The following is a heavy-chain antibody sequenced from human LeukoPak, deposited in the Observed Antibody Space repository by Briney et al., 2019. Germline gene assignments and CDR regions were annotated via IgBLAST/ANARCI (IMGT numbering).Heavy chain of an antibody. CDR2: INHSGST. D-gene: IGHD3-22*01. CDR3: ARSPVSDSSGREPFDI. V-gene: IGHV4-34*01. Sequence: PSETLSLTCAVYGGSFSGYYWSWIRQPPGKGLEWIREINHSGSTNYNPSLKSRVTISVDTSKNQFSLKLSSVTAADTAVYYCARSPVSDSSGREPFDIWGQGTMVTVSS. CDR1: GGSFSGYY. J-gene: IGHJ3*02.